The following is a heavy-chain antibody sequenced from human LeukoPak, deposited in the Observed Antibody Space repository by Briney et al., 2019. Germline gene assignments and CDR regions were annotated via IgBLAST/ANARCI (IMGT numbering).Heavy chain of an antibody. CDR1: GGSISSYY. CDR3: ARSRGERWLQFDAFDI. D-gene: IGHD5-24*01. Sequence: SETLSLTCTVSGGSISSYYWSWIRQPPGKRLEWIGYIYYSGSTNYNPSLKSRVTISVDTSKNQFSLKLSSVTAADTAVYYCARSRGERWLQFDAFDIWGQGTMVTVSS. CDR2: IYYSGST. V-gene: IGHV4-59*01. J-gene: IGHJ3*02.